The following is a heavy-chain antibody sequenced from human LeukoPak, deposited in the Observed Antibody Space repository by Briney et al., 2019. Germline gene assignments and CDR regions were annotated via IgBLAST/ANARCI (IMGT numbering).Heavy chain of an antibody. CDR3: AREGSSGWHEFDY. D-gene: IGHD6-19*01. J-gene: IGHJ4*02. V-gene: IGHV1-18*01. CDR2: ISAYKGNT. CDR1: GYTFTSYG. Sequence: ASVKVSCKASGYTFTSYGSSWLRQAPGQGLEWMGWISAYKGNTNYAQKLQGRVTMTTDTSTRTAYMELRSLRSDDTAVYYCAREGSSGWHEFDYWGQGTLVTVSS.